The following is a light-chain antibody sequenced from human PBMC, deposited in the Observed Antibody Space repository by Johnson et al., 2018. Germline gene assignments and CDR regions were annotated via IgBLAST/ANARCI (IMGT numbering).Light chain of an antibody. CDR1: SSNIGNNY. CDR2: DNN. Sequence: QSVLTQPPSVSAAPGQKVTISCSGSSSNIGNNYVSWYQQLPGTAPKLLIYDNNKRPSGIPDRFSGSKSGTSATLGIPGLHTGDEADYYCGTWDSSLSAGNVFGTGTKVTVL. CDR3: GTWDSSLSAGNV. V-gene: IGLV1-51*02. J-gene: IGLJ1*01.